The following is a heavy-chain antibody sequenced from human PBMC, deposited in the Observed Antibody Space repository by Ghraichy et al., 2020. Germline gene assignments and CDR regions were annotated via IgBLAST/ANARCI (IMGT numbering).Heavy chain of an antibody. D-gene: IGHD2-21*02. CDR2: MYSGGTT. J-gene: IGHJ3*01. V-gene: IGHV3-53*01. CDR3: ARGWGRGSDVFDL. Sequence: SVMYSGGTTYYADSVKGRFTISRDNAKNTLYLQMNSLGAEATAVYYCARGWGRGSDVFDLWGQGT.